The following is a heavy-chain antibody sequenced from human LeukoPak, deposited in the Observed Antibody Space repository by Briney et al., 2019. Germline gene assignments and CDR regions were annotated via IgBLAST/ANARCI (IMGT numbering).Heavy chain of an antibody. CDR1: GLTFSSYS. D-gene: IGHD6-19*01. CDR2: IYSGGST. J-gene: IGHJ4*02. CDR3: ARARSVAEYYFDY. Sequence: GGSLRLSCAASGLTFSSYSMNWVRQAPGKGLEWVSVIYSGGSTYYADSVKGRFTISRDNSKNTLYLQMNSLRAEDTAVYYCARARSVAEYYFDYWGQGTLVTVSS. V-gene: IGHV3-66*01.